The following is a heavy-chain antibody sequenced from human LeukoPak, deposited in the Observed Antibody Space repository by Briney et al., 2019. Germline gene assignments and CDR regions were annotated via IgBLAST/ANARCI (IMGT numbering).Heavy chain of an antibody. V-gene: IGHV3-21*01. CDR1: GFTFSSYS. CDR3: ARDLGSSWSDY. Sequence: GGSLRLSWAASGFTFSSYSMTWVGQAQGKGLEWVSSISSSSSYIYYADSVKGRFTISRDNAKNSLYLQMNSLRAEDTAVYYCARDLGSSWSDYWGQGTLVTVSS. CDR2: ISSSSSYI. J-gene: IGHJ4*02. D-gene: IGHD6-13*01.